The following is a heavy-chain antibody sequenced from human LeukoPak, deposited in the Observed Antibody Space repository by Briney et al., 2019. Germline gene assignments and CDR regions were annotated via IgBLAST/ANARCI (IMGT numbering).Heavy chain of an antibody. CDR1: GFTFDDYA. CDR2: ISWNSGSI. D-gene: IGHD1-26*01. Sequence: GGSLRLSCAASGFTFDDYAMHWVRQAPGKGLEWVSGISWNSGSIGYADSVKGRFTISRDNAKNSLYLQMSSLRTEDTAFYYCARTRYSGSYAGADYWGQGTLVTVSS. J-gene: IGHJ4*02. CDR3: ARTRYSGSYAGADY. V-gene: IGHV3-9*01.